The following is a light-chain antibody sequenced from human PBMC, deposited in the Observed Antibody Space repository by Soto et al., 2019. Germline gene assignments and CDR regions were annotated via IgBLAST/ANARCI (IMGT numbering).Light chain of an antibody. J-gene: IGLJ2*01. V-gene: IGLV3-21*04. Sequence: SYELTQPPSVSVAPGKTARITYGGNNIGSKSVHWYQQKPGQAPVLVIYYDSDRPSGIPERFSGSNSGNTATLTISRVEAGDEADYYCQVWDSSSDHVVFGGGTKVTVL. CDR2: YDS. CDR1: NIGSKS. CDR3: QVWDSSSDHVV.